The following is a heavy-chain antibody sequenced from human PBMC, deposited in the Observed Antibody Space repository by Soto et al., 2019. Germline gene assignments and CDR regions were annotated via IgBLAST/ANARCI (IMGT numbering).Heavy chain of an antibody. CDR3: ARYFRGSGRYFFDY. CDR2: INQDGGGT. V-gene: IGHV3-7*03. CDR1: GFTFSSSF. D-gene: IGHD6-19*01. Sequence: VSLQLSCVASGFTFSSSFMGWVRQAPGKGLEWVANINQDGGGTYYVDSVQGRFTISRDNAKDSLFLQLNSLRGEDTAVYYCARYFRGSGRYFFDYWGQGTLVTVSS. J-gene: IGHJ4*02.